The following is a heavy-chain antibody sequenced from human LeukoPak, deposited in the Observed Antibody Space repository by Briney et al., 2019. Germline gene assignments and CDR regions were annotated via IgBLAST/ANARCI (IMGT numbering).Heavy chain of an antibody. Sequence: GASVKVSCKASGYTFTSYGISWVRQAPGQGLGWMGWISTYNGNTNYAQKLQGRVTMTTDTSTSTAYMELRRLRSDDTAVYYCARDLGRYRSGGSCHYYSYYMDVWGKGTTVTVSS. CDR1: GYTFTSYG. J-gene: IGHJ6*03. CDR3: ARDLGRYRSGGSCHYYSYYMDV. CDR2: ISTYNGNT. D-gene: IGHD2-15*01. V-gene: IGHV1-18*01.